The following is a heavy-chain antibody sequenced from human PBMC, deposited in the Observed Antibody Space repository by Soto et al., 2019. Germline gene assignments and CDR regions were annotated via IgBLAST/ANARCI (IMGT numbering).Heavy chain of an antibody. V-gene: IGHV2-5*02. CDR2: IYWDDDE. D-gene: IGHD5-18*01. J-gene: IGHJ4*02. CDR1: GVSLNTRGVG. Sequence: QITLKESGPTLVKPTQTLTLTCTFSGVSLNTRGVGVGWIRQPPGKALEWLALIYWDDDEGYSPSLRSSLTITKDTTKTQVVQTMTNMDPVDTATYYCAHRPRGYSYHFDSWGQGTLVTVSS. CDR3: AHRPRGYSYHFDS.